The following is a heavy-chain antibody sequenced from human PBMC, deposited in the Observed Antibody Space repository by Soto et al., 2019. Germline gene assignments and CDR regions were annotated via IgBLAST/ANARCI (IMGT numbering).Heavy chain of an antibody. J-gene: IGHJ4*02. CDR2: ISGSGGST. D-gene: IGHD3-22*01. Sequence: GGSLRLSCAASGFTFSSYAMSWVRQAPGKGLEWVSAISGSGGSTYYADSVKGRFTISRDNSKNTLYLQMNSLRAEDTAVYYCAKDTKNYYDSSGYYRTIDYWGQGTLVTVSS. CDR3: AKDTKNYYDSSGYYRTIDY. CDR1: GFTFSSYA. V-gene: IGHV3-23*01.